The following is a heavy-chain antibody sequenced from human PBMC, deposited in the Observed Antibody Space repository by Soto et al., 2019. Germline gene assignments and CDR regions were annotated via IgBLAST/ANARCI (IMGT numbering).Heavy chain of an antibody. CDR3: AHRYGGNYYRWYFDS. D-gene: IGHD1-26*01. Sequence: QITLKESGPTLVKPTQTLTLTCTYSGFSLTTSGAGVGWIRQPPGKALEWLALISRKDDKRYNPGLESRLTITKDTSKNQVILTLTNMDPVDTATYFCAHRYGGNYYRWYFDSWGQGTLVTVSS. V-gene: IGHV2-5*01. CDR1: GFSLTTSGAG. J-gene: IGHJ4*02. CDR2: ISRKDDK.